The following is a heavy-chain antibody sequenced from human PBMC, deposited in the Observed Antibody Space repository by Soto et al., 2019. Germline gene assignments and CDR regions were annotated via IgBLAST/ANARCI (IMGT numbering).Heavy chain of an antibody. CDR2: INAGNGNT. V-gene: IGHV1-3*01. CDR3: ARYFFFQAEDGIRDTGPVSAFLLNRSSDL. D-gene: IGHD3-3*01. J-gene: IGHJ2*01. Sequence: GQRLEWMGWINAGNGNTKYSQKYQGRVTITRDKSANTAYIELSSLRSEDTALYYCARYFFFQAEDGIRDTGPVSAFLLNRSSDL.